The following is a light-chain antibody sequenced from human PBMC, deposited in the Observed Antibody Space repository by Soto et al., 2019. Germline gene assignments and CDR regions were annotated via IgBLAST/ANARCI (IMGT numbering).Light chain of an antibody. CDR3: QQYDVHPKT. V-gene: IGKV1-5*01. CDR1: ENIKNW. Sequence: DVQMTQSPSTLAASVGDRVTITCRASENIKNWLAWYQQTPGKAPKVLISDASRLETGVPSRFSGSRYGTDFTLTITSLQTDDFGTYHCQQYDVHPKTFGQGTKVEVK. CDR2: DAS. J-gene: IGKJ1*01.